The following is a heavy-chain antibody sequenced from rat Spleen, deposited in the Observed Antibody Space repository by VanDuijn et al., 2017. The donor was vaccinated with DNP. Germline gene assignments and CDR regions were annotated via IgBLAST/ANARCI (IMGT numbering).Heavy chain of an antibody. Sequence: EVQLVESGGGLVQPGRSLKLSCAASGFTFSSYGMAWVRQAPTKGLEWVASISTSGEYTHYRDSVKGRFTISRDNAKDTQYLQMDSLRSEDTATYYCVTHWDYWGQGVMVTVSS. CDR2: ISTSGEYT. J-gene: IGHJ2*01. CDR3: VTHWDY. V-gene: IGHV5S13*01. CDR1: GFTFSSYG.